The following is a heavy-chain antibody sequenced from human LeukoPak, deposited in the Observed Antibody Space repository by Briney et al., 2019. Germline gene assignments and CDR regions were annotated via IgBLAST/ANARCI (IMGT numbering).Heavy chain of an antibody. Sequence: GGSLRLSCAASGLTVSKNYMSWVRQAPGKGLESVSVIYSGGSTYYADSVKGRFTISRDNSKNTLYLQMNSLRAEDTAVYYCAKERYSGSYPWYFDYWGQGTLVTVSS. CDR1: GLTVSKNY. J-gene: IGHJ4*02. CDR3: AKERYSGSYPWYFDY. D-gene: IGHD1-26*01. CDR2: IYSGGST. V-gene: IGHV3-53*01.